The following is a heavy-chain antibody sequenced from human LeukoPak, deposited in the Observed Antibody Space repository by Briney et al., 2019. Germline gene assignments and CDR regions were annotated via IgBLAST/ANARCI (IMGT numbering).Heavy chain of an antibody. CDR1: GYTFTSYY. Sequence: GASVKLSCKASGYTFTSYYMHWVRQAPGQGLEWMGIINPSRSSTSYAQKFRGRVTLTRDTSSNTVYMELRSLRSDDTAVYYCARDSGHSTSDAFDIWGQGTMVTVSS. CDR2: INPSRSST. J-gene: IGHJ3*02. CDR3: ARDSGHSTSDAFDI. V-gene: IGHV1-46*01. D-gene: IGHD6-6*01.